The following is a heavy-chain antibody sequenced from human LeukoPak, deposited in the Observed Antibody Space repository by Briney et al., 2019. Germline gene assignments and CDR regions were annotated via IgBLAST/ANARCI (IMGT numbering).Heavy chain of an antibody. D-gene: IGHD3-10*01. J-gene: IGHJ4*02. CDR3: ARGQYGSGIVY. V-gene: IGHV4-30-4*01. Sequence: KTSQTLSLTCTVSGGSISIGDYYWSWIRQPPGKGLEWIGYISSRGRTYYKPSLKSRITVSMDTAKNQFSLRLSSLTAADAAVYYCARGQYGSGIVYWGQGTLVTVSS. CDR2: ISSRGRT. CDR1: GGSISIGDYY.